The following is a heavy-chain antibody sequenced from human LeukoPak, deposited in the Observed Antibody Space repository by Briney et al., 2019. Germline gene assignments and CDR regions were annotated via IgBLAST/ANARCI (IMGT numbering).Heavy chain of an antibody. Sequence: AASVKVSCKASGYTFANYDIHWVRQAPGQGLEWMGWISTYNGNTNYAQMLQGRVTMTTDTSTSTAYMELRSLRSDDTAVYYCARGANFYAFDIWGQGTMVTVSS. CDR1: GYTFANYD. J-gene: IGHJ3*02. CDR2: ISTYNGNT. CDR3: ARGANFYAFDI. V-gene: IGHV1-18*01. D-gene: IGHD1-26*01.